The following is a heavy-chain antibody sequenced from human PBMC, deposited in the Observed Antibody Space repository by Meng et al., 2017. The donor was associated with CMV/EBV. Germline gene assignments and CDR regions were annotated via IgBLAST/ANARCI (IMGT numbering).Heavy chain of an antibody. Sequence: SGAASGFSFSRYWMTWVRQAPGKGLEWVANIRQDGSEAYYVDSVKGRFTIFRDNTKNSLFLQMDSLSAEDTAIYYCVRESSTFSWSEHLQHWGQGTLVTVSS. CDR2: IRQDGSEA. CDR1: GFSFSRYW. V-gene: IGHV3-7*01. J-gene: IGHJ1*01. CDR3: VRESSTFSWSEHLQH. D-gene: IGHD2-2*01.